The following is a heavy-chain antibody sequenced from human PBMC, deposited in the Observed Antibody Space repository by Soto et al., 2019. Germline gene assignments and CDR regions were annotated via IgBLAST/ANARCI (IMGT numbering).Heavy chain of an antibody. CDR2: IYYSGST. D-gene: IGHD1-26*01. Sequence: SETLSLTCTVSGGSISSGDYYWSWIRQPPGKGLEWIGYIYYSGSTYYNPSLKSRVTISVDTSKNQFSLKLSSVTAADTAVYYCAREVGELPYFDYWGQGTLVTVSS. CDR3: AREVGELPYFDY. V-gene: IGHV4-30-4*01. CDR1: GGSISSGDYY. J-gene: IGHJ4*02.